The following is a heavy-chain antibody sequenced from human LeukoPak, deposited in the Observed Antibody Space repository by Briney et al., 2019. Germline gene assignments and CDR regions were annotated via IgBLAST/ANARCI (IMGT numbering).Heavy chain of an antibody. Sequence: SETLSLTCTVSGGSISSYYWSWIRQPPGKGLEWIGYIYYSGSTNYNPSLKSRVTISVDTSKNQFSLKLSSVTAADTAVYYCARSPWNSGAFGIWGQGTMVTVSS. CDR1: GGSISSYY. CDR3: ARSPWNSGAFGI. CDR2: IYYSGST. V-gene: IGHV4-59*08. D-gene: IGHD1-7*01. J-gene: IGHJ3*02.